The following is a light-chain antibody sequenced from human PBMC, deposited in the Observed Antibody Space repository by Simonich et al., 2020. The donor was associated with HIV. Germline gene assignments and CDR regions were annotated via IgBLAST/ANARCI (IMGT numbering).Light chain of an antibody. CDR3: QHYSNAPRT. J-gene: IGKJ1*01. V-gene: IGKV4-1*01. CDR2: GAS. CDR1: QSVLYSSNNKNY. Sequence: DIVMTQSPDSLAVSLGERATINCKSSQSVLYSSNNKNYLAWYQQKPGQPPKLLIYGASTRESGVPDRFSGSGSGTDFTLTISSLQAEDVAVYYCQHYSNAPRTFGQGTKVEIK.